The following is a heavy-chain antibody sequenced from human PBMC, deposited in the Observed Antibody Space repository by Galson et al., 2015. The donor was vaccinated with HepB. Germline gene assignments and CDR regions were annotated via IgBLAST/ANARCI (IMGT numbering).Heavy chain of an antibody. D-gene: IGHD4-17*01. CDR3: ARDSIKINYGDYRNYYYYGMDV. V-gene: IGHV1-69*04. Sequence: SVKVSCKASGGTFSSYTISWVRQAPGQGLEWMGRIIPILGIANYAQKFQGRVTITADKSTSTAYMELSSLRSEDTAVYYCARDSIKINYGDYRNYYYYGMDVWGQGTTVTVSS. J-gene: IGHJ6*02. CDR2: IIPILGIA. CDR1: GGTFSSYT.